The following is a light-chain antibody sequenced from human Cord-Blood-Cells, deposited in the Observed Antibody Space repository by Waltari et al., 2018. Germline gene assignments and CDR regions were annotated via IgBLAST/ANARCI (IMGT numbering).Light chain of an antibody. CDR2: EVS. CDR1: STDVGGYNY. CDR3: SSYTSSSTLV. Sequence: QSALTQPASVSGSPGQSITISSTGPSTDVGGYNYVSWYQQHPGKAPKLMIYEVSNRPSGVSNRFSGSKSGNTASLTISGLQAEDEADYYCSSYTSSSTLVFGGGTKLTVL. J-gene: IGLJ2*01. V-gene: IGLV2-14*01.